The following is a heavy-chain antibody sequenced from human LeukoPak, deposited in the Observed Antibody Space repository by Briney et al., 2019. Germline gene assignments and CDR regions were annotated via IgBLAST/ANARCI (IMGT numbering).Heavy chain of an antibody. J-gene: IGHJ4*02. V-gene: IGHV3-21*01. Sequence: GGSLRLSCAGSGFTFNTYHMTWVRQAPGKGLEWVSSISTSGSDIYSADSLKGRFTISRDNAKNSLYLQMNSLRAEDTAVYYCARGGGVGYGSLSYWGQGTLVTVSS. CDR3: ARGGGVGYGSLSY. CDR1: GFTFNTYH. D-gene: IGHD3-10*01. CDR2: ISTSGSDI.